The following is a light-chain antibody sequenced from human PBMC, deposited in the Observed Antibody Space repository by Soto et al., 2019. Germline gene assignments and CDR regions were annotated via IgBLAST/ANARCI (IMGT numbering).Light chain of an antibody. Sequence: ILMTQSPATLSVSPGEGTTLSCRASQSVNSNLAWYQQKPGQAPRLLIYGASIRATGIPARFSGSGSGTEFTLTISSLQSEDFAVYYCQQYNNWWTFGQGTKVEIK. CDR2: GAS. J-gene: IGKJ1*01. CDR1: QSVNSN. CDR3: QQYNNWWT. V-gene: IGKV3-15*01.